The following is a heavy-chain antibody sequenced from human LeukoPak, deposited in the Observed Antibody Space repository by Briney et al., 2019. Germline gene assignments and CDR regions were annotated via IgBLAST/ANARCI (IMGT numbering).Heavy chain of an antibody. CDR2: VKSKTDGGTT. J-gene: IGHJ4*02. D-gene: IGHD5-12*01. V-gene: IGHV3-15*01. CDR1: GFTFSNAW. Sequence: GGSLRLSCAASGFTFSNAWMSWVRQAPGKGLEWVGRVKSKTDGGTTDYAAPVKGRFTISRDDSKSIAYLQMNSLKTEDTAVYYCTRVDGGYSGYDPFDYWGQGTLVTVSS. CDR3: TRVDGGYSGYDPFDY.